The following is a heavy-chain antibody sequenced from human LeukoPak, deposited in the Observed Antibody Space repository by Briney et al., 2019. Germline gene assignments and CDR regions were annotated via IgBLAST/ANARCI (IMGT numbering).Heavy chain of an antibody. Sequence: GGSLRLSCAASGFTVSSNYMSWVRQAPGKGLEWVSVIYSGGSTYYADSVKGRFTISRDNSKNTLYLQMNSLRAGDTAVYYCAKLYYYDSSGYYYFDYWGQGTLVTVSS. V-gene: IGHV3-66*04. CDR1: GFTVSSNY. CDR2: IYSGGST. CDR3: AKLYYYDSSGYYYFDY. D-gene: IGHD3-22*01. J-gene: IGHJ4*02.